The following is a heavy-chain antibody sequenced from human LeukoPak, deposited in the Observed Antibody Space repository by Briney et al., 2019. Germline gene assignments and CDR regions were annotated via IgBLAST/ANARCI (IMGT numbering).Heavy chain of an antibody. CDR2: IRHDGSIK. V-gene: IGHV3-30*02. J-gene: IGHJ4*02. Sequence: GGSLRLSCAASGCIFSTYGMYWVRQAPGKGLEWVAFIRHDGSIKNYADSVKGRSTISRDNSKNTLYLQMNSLRAEDTAVYYCAKDSLADIDYWGQGTLVTVSS. CDR3: AKDSLADIDY. CDR1: GCIFSTYG. D-gene: IGHD3-16*01.